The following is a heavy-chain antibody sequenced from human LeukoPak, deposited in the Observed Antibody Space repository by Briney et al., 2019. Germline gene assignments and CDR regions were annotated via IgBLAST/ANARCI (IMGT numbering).Heavy chain of an antibody. J-gene: IGHJ4*02. CDR1: GGSISSTNSV. D-gene: IGHD6-13*01. CDR3: ARPDELGSTWYYFDY. CDR2: LYSSGST. V-gene: IGHV4-39*01. Sequence: PSETLSLTCTVSGGSISSTNSVWGWIRQPPGKGLEWIGSLYSSGSTYYNPSLKSRVTISVDTSKNQFSLKLSSVTAADTAVYYCARPDELGSTWYYFDYWGQGTLVTVSS.